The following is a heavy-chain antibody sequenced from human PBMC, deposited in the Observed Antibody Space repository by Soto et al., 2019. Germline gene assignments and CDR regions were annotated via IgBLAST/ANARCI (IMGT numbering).Heavy chain of an antibody. CDR2: IWYDGSNK. V-gene: IGHV3-33*01. CDR1: GFTFSSYG. D-gene: IGHD5-12*01. CDR3: ARHVDSGYDSVPDDYYYGMDV. Sequence: GGSLRLSCAASGFTFSSYGMHWVRQAPGKGLEWVAVIWYDGSNKYYADSVKGRFTISRDNSKNTLYLQMNSLRAEDTAVYYCARHVDSGYDSVPDDYYYGMDVWGQGTTVTVSS. J-gene: IGHJ6*02.